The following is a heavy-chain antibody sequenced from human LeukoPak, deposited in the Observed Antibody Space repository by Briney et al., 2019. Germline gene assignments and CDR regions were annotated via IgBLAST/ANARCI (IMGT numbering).Heavy chain of an antibody. Sequence: GGSLRLSCAASGSTFSSYSMNWVRQAPGKGLEWVSSISSSSSYIYYADSVKGRFTISRDNAKNSLYLQMNSLRAEDTAVYYCARDTASIAARPDYFDYWGQGTLVTVSS. CDR2: ISSSSSYI. CDR3: ARDTASIAARPDYFDY. CDR1: GSTFSSYS. V-gene: IGHV3-21*01. J-gene: IGHJ4*02. D-gene: IGHD6-6*01.